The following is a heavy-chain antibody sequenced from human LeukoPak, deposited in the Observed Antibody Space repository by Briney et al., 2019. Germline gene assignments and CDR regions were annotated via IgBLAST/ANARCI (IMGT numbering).Heavy chain of an antibody. V-gene: IGHV5-51*01. CDR3: ARHVGLPYYYYYMDV. D-gene: IGHD1-26*01. J-gene: IGHJ6*03. CDR1: GYSFTSYW. CDR2: IYPGDSDT. Sequence: GESLKISCKGSGYSFTSYWIGGVRQMPGKGLEWMGIIYPGDSDTRYSPSFQGQVTISADKSISTAYLQWSSLKASDTAMYYCARHVGLPYYYYYMDVWGKGTTVTVSS.